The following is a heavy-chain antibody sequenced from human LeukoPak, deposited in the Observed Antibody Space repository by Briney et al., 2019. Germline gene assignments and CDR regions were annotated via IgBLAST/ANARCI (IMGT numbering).Heavy chain of an antibody. Sequence: PSETLSLTCTVSGGSISSYYWSWIRQPAGKGLEWIGRIYTSGSTNYNPSLKSRVTISVDTSKNQFSLKLSSVTAADTAVYYCARVVVPAAKGVRNWFDPWGQGTLVTVSS. D-gene: IGHD2-2*01. J-gene: IGHJ5*02. CDR2: IYTSGST. V-gene: IGHV4-4*07. CDR3: ARVVVPAAKGVRNWFDP. CDR1: GGSISSYY.